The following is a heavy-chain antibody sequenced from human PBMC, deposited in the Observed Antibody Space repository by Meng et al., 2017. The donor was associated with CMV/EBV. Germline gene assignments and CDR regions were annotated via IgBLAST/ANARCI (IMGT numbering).Heavy chain of an antibody. CDR1: GSTLSSYG. Sequence: GGSLRLSCAVSGSTLSSYGMHWVRQAPGKGLEWVAFIRYDGSNKYYADSVKGRFTISRDNSKNTLYLQMNSLRAEDTAVYYCAKDQWFGELLYYYYGMDVWGQGTTVTVSS. CDR3: AKDQWFGELLYYYYGMDV. CDR2: IRYDGSNK. V-gene: IGHV3-30*02. J-gene: IGHJ6*02. D-gene: IGHD3-10*01.